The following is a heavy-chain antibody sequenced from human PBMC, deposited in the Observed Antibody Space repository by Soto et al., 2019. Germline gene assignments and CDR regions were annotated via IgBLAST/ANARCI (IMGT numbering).Heavy chain of an antibody. CDR3: ARGSRGSYYYYYGMEV. D-gene: IGHD1-1*01. Sequence: SETLSLTCAVYGGSFSGYYWSWIRQPPGKGLDWIGEINHSGSTNYNPSPKSRVTISVDTSKNQFSLKLSSVTAADTAVYYCARGSRGSYYYYYGMEVWGQGTTVTVSS. V-gene: IGHV4-34*01. CDR1: GGSFSGYY. CDR2: INHSGST. J-gene: IGHJ6*02.